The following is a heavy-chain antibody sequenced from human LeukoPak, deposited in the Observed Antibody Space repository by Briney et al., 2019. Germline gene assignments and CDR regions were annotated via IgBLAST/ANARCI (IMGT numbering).Heavy chain of an antibody. CDR3: ARDIRAVTSIAVAGTGSYWFDP. J-gene: IGHJ5*02. CDR1: GFTFSSYE. CDR2: ISSSSSYI. V-gene: IGHV3-21*01. D-gene: IGHD6-19*01. Sequence: KTGGSLRLSCAASGFTFSSYEMNWVRQAPGKGLEWVSSISSSSSYIYYAGSVKGRFTISRDNAKNSLYLQMNSLRAEDTAVYYCARDIRAVTSIAVAGTGSYWFDPWGQGTLVTVSS.